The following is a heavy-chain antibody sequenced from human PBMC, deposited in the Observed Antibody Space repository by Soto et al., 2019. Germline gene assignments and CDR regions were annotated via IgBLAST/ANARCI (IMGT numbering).Heavy chain of an antibody. Sequence: QVQLVQSGAEVKKPGASVKVSCKASGYTFTRSGISWVRQAPGQGLEWMGWISTYNGDTNYAHTFQGRVTMTTDTSTRTVYMDLRSLRSDDTAVYYCAREGVAPYYYYGMDVWGQGTPVTVSS. D-gene: IGHD5-12*01. V-gene: IGHV1-18*01. CDR1: GYTFTRSG. J-gene: IGHJ6*02. CDR2: ISTYNGDT. CDR3: AREGVAPYYYYGMDV.